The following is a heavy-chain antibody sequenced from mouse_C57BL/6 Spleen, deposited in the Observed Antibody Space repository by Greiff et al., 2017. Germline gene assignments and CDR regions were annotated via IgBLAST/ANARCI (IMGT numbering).Heavy chain of an antibody. J-gene: IGHJ4*01. CDR1: GYTFTDYY. CDR3: ARSRITTVVATDRMDY. Sequence: VQLQQSGPVLVKPGASVKMSCKASGYTFTDYYMNWVKQSHGKSLEWIGVINPYNGGTSYNQKFKGKATLTVDKSSSTAYMELNSLTSEDSAVYYCARSRITTVVATDRMDYWGQGTSVTVSS. V-gene: IGHV1-19*01. D-gene: IGHD1-1*01. CDR2: INPYNGGT.